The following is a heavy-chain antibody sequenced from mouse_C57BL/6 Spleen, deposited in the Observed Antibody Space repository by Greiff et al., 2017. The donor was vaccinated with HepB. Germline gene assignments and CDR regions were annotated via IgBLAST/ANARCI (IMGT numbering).Heavy chain of an antibody. CDR2: ISDGGSYT. CDR3: ARDSNYWYFDV. CDR1: GFTFSSYA. V-gene: IGHV5-4*01. Sequence: EVNLVESGGGLVKPGGSLKLSCAASGFTFSSYAMSWVRQTPEKRLEWVATISDGGSYTYYPDNVKGRFTISRDNAKNNLYLQMSHLKSEDTAMYYCARDSNYWYFDVWGTGTTVTVSS. D-gene: IGHD2-5*01. J-gene: IGHJ1*03.